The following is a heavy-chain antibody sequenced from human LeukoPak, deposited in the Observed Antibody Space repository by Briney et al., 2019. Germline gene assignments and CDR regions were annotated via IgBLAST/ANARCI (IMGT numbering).Heavy chain of an antibody. J-gene: IGHJ3*02. CDR3: ATVYRPIENYGSGRYAFDI. V-gene: IGHV1-24*01. CDR1: GYTLTELS. CDR2: FDPEDGET. D-gene: IGHD3-10*01. Sequence: GASVKVSCKVSGYTLTELSMHWVRQAPGKGLEWMGGFDPEDGETIYAQKFQGRVTMTEDTSTDTAYMELSSLRSEDTAVYYCATVYRPIENYGSGRYAFDIWGQGTMVTVSS.